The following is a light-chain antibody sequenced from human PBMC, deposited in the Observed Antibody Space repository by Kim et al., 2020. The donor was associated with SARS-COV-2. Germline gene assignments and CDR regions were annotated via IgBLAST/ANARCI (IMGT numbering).Light chain of an antibody. J-gene: IGKJ1*01. CDR3: QQYGRSRT. Sequence: PGDSATLSGGASQSVDSNSLAWYQQRPGLAPRLLIYDASTRATGVPDRFSGSGSGTDFTLTISRLEPEDFAMYYCQQYGRSRTFGQGTKVDIK. CDR2: DAS. V-gene: IGKV3D-20*01. CDR1: QSVDSNS.